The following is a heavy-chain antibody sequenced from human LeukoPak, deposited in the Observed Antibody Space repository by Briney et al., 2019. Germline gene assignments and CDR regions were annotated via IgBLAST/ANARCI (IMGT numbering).Heavy chain of an antibody. J-gene: IGHJ4*02. Sequence: PSETLSLTCTASGGTFRSISNNWGRIAQPQGKGLGWIVSINYSGSTYYNPSLQRRVTISVDTSKNQFSLKLSSVTAADTAVYYCARRPLSRVPAALFDYWGQGTRVTVSS. V-gene: IGHV4-39*01. CDR2: INYSGST. CDR1: GGTFRSISNN. CDR3: ARRPLSRVPAALFDY. D-gene: IGHD2-2*01.